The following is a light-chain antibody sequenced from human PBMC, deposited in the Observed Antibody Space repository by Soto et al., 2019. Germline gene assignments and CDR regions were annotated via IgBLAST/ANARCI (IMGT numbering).Light chain of an antibody. V-gene: IGLV2-8*01. CDR3: SSYAGSNDLI. CDR2: EVT. Sequence: QSVLIQPPSASGSPGQSVTISCTGTSSDVGGYKYVSWYKQRPGKAPQLMIYEVTKRPSGVPDRFSGSKSGNTASLTVSGLQADDEGDYYWSSYAGSNDLIFGGGTKLTVL. CDR1: SSDVGGYKY. J-gene: IGLJ2*01.